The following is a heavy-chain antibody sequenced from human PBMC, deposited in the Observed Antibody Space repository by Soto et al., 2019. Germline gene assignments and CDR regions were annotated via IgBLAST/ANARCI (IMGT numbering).Heavy chain of an antibody. V-gene: IGHV4-34*01. J-gene: IGHJ5*01. Sequence: ASETVSITCAVYGGSFSSYSWNWIRQSPGKWVEWLGKITRIXSISYNPSLKSRVTISVDTSKNLFSLKLTSVTDADTSTYYCARANWRDWFDSGGQGTLVTVSS. CDR2: ITRIXSI. D-gene: IGHD3-3*01. CDR3: ARANWRDWFDS. CDR1: GGSFSSYS.